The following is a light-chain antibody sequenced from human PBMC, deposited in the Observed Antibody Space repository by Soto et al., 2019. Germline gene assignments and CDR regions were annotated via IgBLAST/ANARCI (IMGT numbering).Light chain of an antibody. CDR2: DVY. J-gene: IGLJ1*01. CDR3: CAYAGNSFV. CDR1: SSDVGGYVY. Sequence: QSALTQPRSVSVSPGQSVSISCTGTSSDVGGYVYVSWYRQDPGKAPQCIIYDVYNRPSGVPDRFSGSKSGNTASLTVSGLQPEDEADYYCCAYAGNSFVFGSGTKVTVL. V-gene: IGLV2-11*01.